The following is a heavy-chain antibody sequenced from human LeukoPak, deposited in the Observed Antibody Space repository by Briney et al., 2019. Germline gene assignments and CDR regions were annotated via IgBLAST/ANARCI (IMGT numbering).Heavy chain of an antibody. CDR2: INANGDST. V-gene: IGHV3-20*04. Sequence: PGGSLRLSCAASGFTFHNYGMSWVRQVPGKGLEWVSSINANGDSTAYEDSVRGRFTISRDNAKISLHLQMNSLRVEDTAFYYCVRHDFWSGLKGGDYWGQGTRVTVSS. J-gene: IGHJ4*02. CDR3: VRHDFWSGLKGGDY. D-gene: IGHD3-3*01. CDR1: GFTFHNYG.